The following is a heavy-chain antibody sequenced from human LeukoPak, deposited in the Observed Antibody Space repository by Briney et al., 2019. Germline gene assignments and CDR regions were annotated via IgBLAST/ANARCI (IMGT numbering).Heavy chain of an antibody. CDR1: GYTFTGYY. CDR3: ARDRYYYYSSGYYFR. Sequence: ASVKVSCKASGYTFTGYYMHWVRQAPGQGLEWMGWIDPNSGGTNYAQKFQGRVTMTRDTSLSTAYMELSRLRSDDTAVYYCARDRYYYYSSGYYFRWGQGTLVTVSS. V-gene: IGHV1-2*02. D-gene: IGHD3-22*01. J-gene: IGHJ4*02. CDR2: IDPNSGGT.